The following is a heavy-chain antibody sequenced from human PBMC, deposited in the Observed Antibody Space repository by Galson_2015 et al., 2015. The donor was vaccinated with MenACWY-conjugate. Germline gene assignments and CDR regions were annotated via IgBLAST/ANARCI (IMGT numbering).Heavy chain of an antibody. Sequence: SLRLSCAASGFTFSSYRMNWVRQAPGKGLEWVSYISSSSSTIYYADSVKGRFTISRDNAKNSLYLQMNSLRAEDTAVYYCARDPGTGSYYDHFDYWGQGTLVTVSS. CDR1: GFTFSSYR. J-gene: IGHJ4*02. CDR2: ISSSSSTI. D-gene: IGHD3-10*01. CDR3: ARDPGTGSYYDHFDY. V-gene: IGHV3-48*01.